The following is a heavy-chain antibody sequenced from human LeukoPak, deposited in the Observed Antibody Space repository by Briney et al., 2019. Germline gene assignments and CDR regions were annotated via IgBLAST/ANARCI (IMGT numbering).Heavy chain of an antibody. CDR1: GGSISSYY. CDR3: VRGRFLRRIDAFDI. Sequence: PSETLSLTXIVSGGSISSYYWSWIRQPPGKGLEWIGYIYYSGSTNYNPSLKSRVTISVDTSKNQFSLKLSSVTAADTAVYYCVRGRFLRRIDAFDIWGQGTMVTVSS. CDR2: IYYSGST. D-gene: IGHD2-15*01. V-gene: IGHV4-59*01. J-gene: IGHJ3*02.